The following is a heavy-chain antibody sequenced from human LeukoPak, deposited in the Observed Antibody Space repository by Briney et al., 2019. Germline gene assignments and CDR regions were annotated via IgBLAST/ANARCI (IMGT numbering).Heavy chain of an antibody. CDR1: GYPFTGYY. V-gene: IGHV1-2*02. Sequence: ASVKVSCKASGYPFTGYYLHWVRQAPGEGLEWMGWINPNSGFTNYAQKFQGRVTMTRDTSISTAYMELSRLRSDDTAVYYCARLADCSSSSCRSFDYWGQGTLVTVSS. J-gene: IGHJ4*02. CDR3: ARLADCSSSSCRSFDY. CDR2: INPNSGFT. D-gene: IGHD2-2*01.